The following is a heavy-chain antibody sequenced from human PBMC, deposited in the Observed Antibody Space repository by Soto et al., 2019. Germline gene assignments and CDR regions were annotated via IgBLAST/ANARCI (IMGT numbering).Heavy chain of an antibody. V-gene: IGHV1-8*01. CDR2: MNPNSGNT. D-gene: IGHD3-3*01. J-gene: IGHJ6*03. CDR3: ARGGGDFWSGYEYYYYYMDV. Sequence: GASVKVSCKASGYTFTSYDINWVRQATGQGLEWMGWMNPNSGNTGYAQKFQGRVTMTRNTSISTAYMELSSLRSEDTAVYHCARGGGDFWSGYEYYYYYMDVWGKGTTVTVSS. CDR1: GYTFTSYD.